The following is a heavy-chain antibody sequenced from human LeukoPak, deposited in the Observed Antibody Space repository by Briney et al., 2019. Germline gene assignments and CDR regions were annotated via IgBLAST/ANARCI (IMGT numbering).Heavy chain of an antibody. CDR2: INHSGST. Sequence: PSETLSLTCAVYGGSFSGYYWSWIRQPPGKGLEWIGEINHSGSTNYNPSLKSRVTISVDTSMNQFSLKLSSVTAADTAVYYCAREARYYDSSGYNWYFDLWGRGTLVTVSS. D-gene: IGHD3-22*01. CDR3: AREARYYDSSGYNWYFDL. V-gene: IGHV4-34*01. J-gene: IGHJ2*01. CDR1: GGSFSGYY.